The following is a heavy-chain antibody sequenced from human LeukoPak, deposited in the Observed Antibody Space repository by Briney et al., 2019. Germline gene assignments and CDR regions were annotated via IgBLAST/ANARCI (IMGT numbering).Heavy chain of an antibody. D-gene: IGHD6-19*01. V-gene: IGHV3-30*02. Sequence: GGSLRLSCAASGFTFSSYDMHWVRQAPGKGLEWVAFIRYDGSNKQYADSVKGRFTISRDNSKNTLYLQMNSLRAEDTAVYYCAKAPRVGGIAVADYWGQGTLVTVSS. J-gene: IGHJ4*02. CDR1: GFTFSSYD. CDR3: AKAPRVGGIAVADY. CDR2: IRYDGSNK.